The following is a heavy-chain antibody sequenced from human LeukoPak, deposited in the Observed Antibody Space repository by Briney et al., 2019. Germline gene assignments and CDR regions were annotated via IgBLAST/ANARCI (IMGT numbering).Heavy chain of an antibody. Sequence: SETLSLTCTVSGYSISSGYYWGWIRQPPGKGLEWIGSIYHSGNTYYNPSLKSRVTISVDTSKNQFSLKLSSVTAADTAVYYCARRLYGSYYVDYFDYWGQGTLVTVSS. CDR1: GYSISSGYY. CDR3: ARRLYGSYYVDYFDY. CDR2: IYHSGNT. D-gene: IGHD1-26*01. V-gene: IGHV4-38-2*02. J-gene: IGHJ4*02.